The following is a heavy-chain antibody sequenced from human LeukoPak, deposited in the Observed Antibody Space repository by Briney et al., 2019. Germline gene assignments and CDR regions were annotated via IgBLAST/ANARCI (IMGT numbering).Heavy chain of an antibody. Sequence: SVQFSSQASGYTFTVYYMHWVRPAPGQGLEWMGWINPNSGGTNYAQKFQGRVTMTRDTSISTAYMELSRLSSDDTAVYYCARPGEVLDWATYYFDYWGQGTLVTVSS. CDR3: ARPGEVLDWATYYFDY. CDR1: GYTFTVYY. J-gene: IGHJ4*02. CDR2: INPNSGGT. V-gene: IGHV1-2*02. D-gene: IGHD1-26*01.